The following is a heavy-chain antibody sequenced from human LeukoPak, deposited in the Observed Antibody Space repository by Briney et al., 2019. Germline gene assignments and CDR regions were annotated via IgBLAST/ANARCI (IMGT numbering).Heavy chain of an antibody. D-gene: IGHD5-24*01. CDR1: GGSFSGYY. J-gene: IGHJ5*02. CDR3: ARARELSWFDP. CDR2: INHSGST. Sequence: SETLSLTCAVYGGSFSGYYWSWIRQPPGKGLEWIGEINHSGSTNYNPSLKSRVTMSVDTSKNQISLRLSSVTAADTAVYYCARARELSWFDPWGQGTPVTVSS. V-gene: IGHV4-34*01.